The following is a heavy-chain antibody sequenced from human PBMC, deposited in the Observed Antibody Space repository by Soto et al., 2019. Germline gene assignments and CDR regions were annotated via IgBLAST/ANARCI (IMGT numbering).Heavy chain of an antibody. CDR2: IYYSAST. CDR3: AREWSSLGHWFDP. Sequence: SEPLSLTFTVSCGSVSVGVYYWSWIRQHPGKGLEWIGYIYYSASTYYNPPLKSRVTISLDTSKNQFSLQLSSVPAADTAVYYCAREWSSLGHWFDPWGPGNLVTLSS. J-gene: IGHJ5*02. D-gene: IGHD3-3*01. V-gene: IGHV4-31*03. CDR1: CGSVSVGVYY.